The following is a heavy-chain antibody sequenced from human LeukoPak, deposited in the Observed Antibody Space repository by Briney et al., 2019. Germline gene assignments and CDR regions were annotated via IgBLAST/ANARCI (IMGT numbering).Heavy chain of an antibody. Sequence: GGSLRLSCAASGFTFSSYGIHWVRQAPGKGPEWEAFVHYGGSNKYYADSVKGRFTVSRDNSKNTVYLEMNSLNSEDTAVYYCAKDPWDYWGQGTLVTVSS. CDR2: VHYGGSNK. CDR1: GFTFSSYG. CDR3: AKDPWDY. J-gene: IGHJ4*02. V-gene: IGHV3-30*02.